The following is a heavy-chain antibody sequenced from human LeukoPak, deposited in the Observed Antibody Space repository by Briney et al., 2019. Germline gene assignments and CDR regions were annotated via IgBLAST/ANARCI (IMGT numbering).Heavy chain of an antibody. CDR1: GFTVSSNY. D-gene: IGHD7-27*01. J-gene: IGHJ4*02. CDR2: IYSGGST. Sequence: GGSLRLSCAASGFTVSSNYMSWVRQAPGKGLEWVSVIYSGGSTYYADSVKGRFTISRDNSKNTLYLQMSSLRAEDTAVYYCARDMTKLGYFDYWGQGTLVTVSS. V-gene: IGHV3-66*02. CDR3: ARDMTKLGYFDY.